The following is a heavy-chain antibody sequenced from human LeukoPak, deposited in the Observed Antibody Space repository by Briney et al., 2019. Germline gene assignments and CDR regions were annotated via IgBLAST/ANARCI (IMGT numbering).Heavy chain of an antibody. V-gene: IGHV4-59*01. Sequence: KPSETLSLTCTASGGSISSYYWSWIRQPPGKGLEWIGYIYYSGSTNYNPSLKSRVTISVDTSKNQFSLKLSSVTAADTAVYYCARVGELSHYYYYYYMDVWGKGTTVTVSS. CDR3: ARVGELSHYYYYYYMDV. D-gene: IGHD3-10*01. CDR1: GGSISSYY. CDR2: IYYSGST. J-gene: IGHJ6*03.